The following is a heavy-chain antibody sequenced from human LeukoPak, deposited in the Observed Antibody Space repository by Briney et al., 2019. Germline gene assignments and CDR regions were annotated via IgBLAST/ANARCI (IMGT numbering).Heavy chain of an antibody. CDR2: INPSGGST. V-gene: IGHV1-46*01. CDR1: GYTFTSYY. Sequence: GASVKVSCKASGYTFTSYYMHWVRQAPGQGLEWMGIINPSGGSTSYAQKFQGRVTMTRDTSTSTVYMELSSLRSEDTAVYYCASVVAARGWLDPWGQGTLVTVSS. CDR3: ASVVAARGWLDP. D-gene: IGHD2-15*01. J-gene: IGHJ5*02.